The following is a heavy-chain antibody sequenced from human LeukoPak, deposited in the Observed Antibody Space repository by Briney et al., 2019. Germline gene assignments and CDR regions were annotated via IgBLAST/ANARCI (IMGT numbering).Heavy chain of an antibody. CDR3: AKVFGNWYLDY. J-gene: IGHJ4*02. V-gene: IGHV3-23*01. Sequence: PRGSLRLSCAASGFTFSIYAMSWVRQAPGKGLEWVSGICGRGGTTYYADSVKGRFTISRDNSKNTLYLQMNSLRAEDTAVYYCAKVFGNWYLDYWGQGTPVTVSS. CDR1: GFTFSIYA. D-gene: IGHD6-13*01. CDR2: ICGRGGTT.